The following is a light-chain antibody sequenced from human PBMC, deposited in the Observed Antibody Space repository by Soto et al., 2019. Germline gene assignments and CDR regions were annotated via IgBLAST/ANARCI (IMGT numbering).Light chain of an antibody. CDR2: SAS. J-gene: IGKJ1*01. V-gene: IGKV3-20*01. CDR1: QSLSSSY. Sequence: TQSPSTRPASVGDLSTLSCRASQSLSSSYLAWYQQKPGQAPRLLIYSASSRATGIPDRFSGSGSGTDFTLTISRLEPEDFAVYYCQRYGGFGQGTKVDIK. CDR3: QRYGG.